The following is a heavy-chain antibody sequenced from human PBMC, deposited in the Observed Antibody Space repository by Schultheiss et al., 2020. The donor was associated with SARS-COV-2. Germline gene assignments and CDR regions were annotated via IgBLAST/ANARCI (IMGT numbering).Heavy chain of an antibody. Sequence: SETLSLTCTVSGGSISSYYWSWIRQHPGKGLEWIGYIYYSGSTYYNPSLKSRVTISVDTSKNQFSLKLSSVTAADTALYYCARPGRTISIFGVVTNDAFHIWGQGTMVTVSS. CDR3: ARPGRTISIFGVVTNDAFHI. J-gene: IGHJ3*02. D-gene: IGHD3-3*01. CDR1: GGSISSYY. CDR2: IYYSGST. V-gene: IGHV4-59*12.